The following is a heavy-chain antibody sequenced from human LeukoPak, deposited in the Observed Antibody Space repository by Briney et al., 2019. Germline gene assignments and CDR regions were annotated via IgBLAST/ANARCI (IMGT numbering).Heavy chain of an antibody. Sequence: SVKVSCKASGGTFSSYAISWVRQAPGQGLECMGGIIPIFGTANYAQKFQGRVTITADESTSTAYMELSSLRSEDTAVYYCAREVADSAVAARNGYYYGMDVWGQGTTVTVSS. CDR3: AREVADSAVAARNGYYYGMDV. D-gene: IGHD2-15*01. V-gene: IGHV1-69*13. CDR2: IIPIFGTA. J-gene: IGHJ6*02. CDR1: GGTFSSYA.